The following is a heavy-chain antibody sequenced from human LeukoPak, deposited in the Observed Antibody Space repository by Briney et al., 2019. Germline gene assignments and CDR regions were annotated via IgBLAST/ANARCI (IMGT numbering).Heavy chain of an antibody. J-gene: IGHJ4*02. V-gene: IGHV4-39*07. CDR3: ARVWSSSWSYYFDY. Sequence: PSETLSLTCTVSGDSISRNSNYWGWIRQPPGKGLEWIGSIYYSGSTYYNPSLKSRVTISVDTSKNQFSLKLSSVTAADTAVYYCARVWSSSWSYYFDYWGQGTLVTVSS. CDR2: IYYSGST. D-gene: IGHD6-13*01. CDR1: GDSISRNSNY.